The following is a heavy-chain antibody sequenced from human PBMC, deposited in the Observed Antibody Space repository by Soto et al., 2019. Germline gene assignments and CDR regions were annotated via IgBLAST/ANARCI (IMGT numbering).Heavy chain of an antibody. Sequence: SETLSLTCTVSGGSISSYYWSWIRQPPGKGLEWIGYIYYSGSTNYNPSLKSRVTISVDTSKNQFSLKLSSVTAADTAVYYCARAEAAAEISWGQGTLVTVSS. D-gene: IGHD6-13*01. J-gene: IGHJ5*02. CDR1: GGSISSYY. CDR3: ARAEAAAEIS. V-gene: IGHV4-59*01. CDR2: IYYSGST.